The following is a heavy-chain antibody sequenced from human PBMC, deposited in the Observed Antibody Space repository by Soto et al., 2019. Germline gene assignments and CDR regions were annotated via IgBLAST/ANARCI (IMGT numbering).Heavy chain of an antibody. Sequence: QVQLVQSGAEVKKPGSSVKVSCKASVGTFSSYAISWVRQAPGQGLEWMGGLIPIFGTANYAQKFQGRVTITADESTSTAYMEPSRLRTEDTAVYYCARPTRYYYDSSGQSAWFDHWGQGTLVTVSS. CDR2: LIPIFGTA. CDR3: ARPTRYYYDSSGQSAWFDH. CDR1: VGTFSSYA. D-gene: IGHD3-22*01. J-gene: IGHJ5*02. V-gene: IGHV1-69*12.